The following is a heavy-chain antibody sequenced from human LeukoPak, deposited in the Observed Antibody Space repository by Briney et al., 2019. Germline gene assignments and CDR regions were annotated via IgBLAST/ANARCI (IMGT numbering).Heavy chain of an antibody. CDR3: AREGSPSYYYYMDV. CDR1: GYTFTSYG. Sequence: ASVKVSCKASGYTFTSYGISWVRQAPGQGLEWMGWISTYNGNTNYAQKLQGRVTMTTDTSTSIAYMELRSLRSDDTAVYYCAREGSPSYYYYMDVWGKGTTVTVSS. CDR2: ISTYNGNT. V-gene: IGHV1-18*01. D-gene: IGHD2-15*01. J-gene: IGHJ6*03.